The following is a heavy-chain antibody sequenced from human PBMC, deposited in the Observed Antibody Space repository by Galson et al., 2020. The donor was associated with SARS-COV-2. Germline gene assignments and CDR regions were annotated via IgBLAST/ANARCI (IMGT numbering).Heavy chain of an antibody. CDR3: AKDMTPDDYGDYRPADAFDI. CDR2: ISGSGGST. Sequence: QAGGSLRLSCAASGFTFSSYAMSWVRQAPGKGLEWVSAISGSGGSTYYADSVKGRFTISRDNSKNTLYLQMNSLRAEDTAVYYCAKDMTPDDYGDYRPADAFDIWGQGTMVTVSS. V-gene: IGHV3-23*01. CDR1: GFTFSSYA. J-gene: IGHJ3*02. D-gene: IGHD4-17*01.